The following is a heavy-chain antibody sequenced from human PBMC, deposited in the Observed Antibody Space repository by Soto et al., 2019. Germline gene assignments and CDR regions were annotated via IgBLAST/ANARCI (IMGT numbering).Heavy chain of an antibody. J-gene: IGHJ4*02. Sequence: SETLSLTCTVSGGSISSSSSYYCGWVRQPPGKGLEWVGNIYFSGSPYYNPSLKSRVTISVDTSKNQFSLKLSSVTAADTAVYYCASHYYDSSGSYYVLDYWGQGTLVTVS. CDR1: GGSISSSSSYY. V-gene: IGHV4-39*01. CDR2: IYFSGSP. D-gene: IGHD3-22*01. CDR3: ASHYYDSSGSYYVLDY.